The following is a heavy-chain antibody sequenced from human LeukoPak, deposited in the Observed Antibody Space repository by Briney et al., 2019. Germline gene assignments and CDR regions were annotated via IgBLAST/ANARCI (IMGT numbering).Heavy chain of an antibody. J-gene: IGHJ1*01. CDR1: RGTFSSYT. CDR3: ARGGVAAAGTYFQH. V-gene: IGHV1-69*02. Sequence: SVKVSCKACRGTFSSYTISWVRLAPGQGLEWMGRIIPILGIANYAQRFQGRVTITADKSTNTAYMELSSLRSEDTAVYYCARGGVAAAGTYFQHWGQGTLVTVSS. CDR2: IIPILGIA. D-gene: IGHD6-13*01.